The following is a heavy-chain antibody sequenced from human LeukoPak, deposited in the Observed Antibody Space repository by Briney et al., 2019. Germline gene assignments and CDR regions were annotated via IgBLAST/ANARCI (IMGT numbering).Heavy chain of an antibody. CDR1: GYTFTGYY. V-gene: IGHV1-2*02. D-gene: IGHD5-12*01. CDR2: INPNSGGT. Sequence: ASVKVSCKASGYTFTGYYTHWVRQAPGQGLEWMGWINPNSGGTNYAQKFQGRVTMTRDTSISTAYMELSRLRSDDTAVYYCARARGYSGPNWFDPWGQGTLVTVSS. CDR3: ARARGYSGPNWFDP. J-gene: IGHJ5*02.